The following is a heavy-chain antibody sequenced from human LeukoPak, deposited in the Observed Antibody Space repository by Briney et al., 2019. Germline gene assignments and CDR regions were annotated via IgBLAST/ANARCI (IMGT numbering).Heavy chain of an antibody. V-gene: IGHV1-8*01. CDR3: ARGIAAAGIIRYYYYYYYMDV. D-gene: IGHD6-13*01. J-gene: IGHJ6*03. CDR2: MNPNSGNT. CDR1: GYTFTSYD. Sequence: EASVKVSCKASGYTFTSYDINWVRQATGQGLEWMGWMNPNSGNTGYAQKFQGRVTMTRNTSISTAYMELNSLRSEDTAVYYCARGIAAAGIIRYYYYYYYMDVWGKGTTVTVSS.